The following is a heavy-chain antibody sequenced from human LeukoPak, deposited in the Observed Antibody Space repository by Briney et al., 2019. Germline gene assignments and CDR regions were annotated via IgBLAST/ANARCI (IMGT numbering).Heavy chain of an antibody. J-gene: IGHJ4*02. V-gene: IGHV3-9*01. CDR1: GFTFDDYA. CDR2: ISWNSGSI. Sequence: GGSLRLSCAASGFTFDDYAMLWVRQAPGKGLEWVSGISWNSGSIGYADSVKGRFTISRDNAKNSLYLQMNSLRAEDTALYYCAKDFDYWGQGTLVTVSS. CDR3: AKDFDY.